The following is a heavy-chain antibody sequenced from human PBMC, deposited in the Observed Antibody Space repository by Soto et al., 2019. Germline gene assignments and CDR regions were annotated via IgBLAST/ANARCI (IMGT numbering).Heavy chain of an antibody. J-gene: IGHJ4*02. Sequence: ASVKVSCKTSGYTSTSCNVHWVRQAPGQGLEWMGFINPSGTSTTYAQQFRGRVTMTRDTSTATVYMELNSLRSEDTAVYFCARDLPGGYIPLWLLGYFDYWGQGTLVTVSS. CDR1: GYTSTSCN. CDR2: INPSGTST. V-gene: IGHV1-46*01. CDR3: ARDLPGGYIPLWLLGYFDY. D-gene: IGHD3-9*01.